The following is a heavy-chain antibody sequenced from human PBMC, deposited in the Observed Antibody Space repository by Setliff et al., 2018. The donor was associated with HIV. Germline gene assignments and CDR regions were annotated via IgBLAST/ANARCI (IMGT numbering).Heavy chain of an antibody. V-gene: IGHV3-7*01. Sequence: GGSLRLSCAGSGFSFSSYWMTWVRQAPGKGLEWVANINQNGGSRNYVDSGKGRFTISRDNTKNSLYLQMNSLRAEDTAVYYCAKDPEYSSSYYFFYMDVWGKGTTVTVSS. CDR3: AKDPEYSSSYYFFYMDV. J-gene: IGHJ6*03. CDR1: GFSFSSYW. D-gene: IGHD6-6*01. CDR2: INQNGGSR.